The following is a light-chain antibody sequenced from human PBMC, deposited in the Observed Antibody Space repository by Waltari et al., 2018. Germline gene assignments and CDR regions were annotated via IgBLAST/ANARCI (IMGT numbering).Light chain of an antibody. J-gene: IGKJ1*01. V-gene: IGKV1-5*03. Sequence: DIQENQTPSTLSTSIGDRVTITCRASQSNRYCLALYQQKPGRAPKLLIHRASYLETGVPSRLSGSGSGTEFTLTINSLQPDDSATYFCQQYNTYWETFGQGTKVEIK. CDR3: QQYNTYWET. CDR1: QSNRYC. CDR2: RAS.